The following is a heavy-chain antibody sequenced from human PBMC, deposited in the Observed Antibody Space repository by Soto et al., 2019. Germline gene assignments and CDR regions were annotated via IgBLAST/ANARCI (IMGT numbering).Heavy chain of an antibody. D-gene: IGHD4-17*01. CDR2: IYPGDSGT. CDR3: ARYPTLTDYFFHGMDV. V-gene: IGHV5-51*01. J-gene: IGHJ6*02. CDR1: GYTFTNYW. Sequence: PGESLKISCKGSGYTFTNYWIVWVRQIPGKGLEWMGIIYPGDSGTRYSPSFQGQVTISADRSISTAYLQWSSLKASDTGMYYCARYPTLTDYFFHGMDVWGQGTTVTVYS.